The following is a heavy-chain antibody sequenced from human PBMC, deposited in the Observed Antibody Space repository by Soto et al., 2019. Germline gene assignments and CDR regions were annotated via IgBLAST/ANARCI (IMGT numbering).Heavy chain of an antibody. J-gene: IGHJ5*02. CDR3: ATVSQWELRQDWFDP. CDR2: FDPEDGET. Sequence: ASVKVSFKVSGYTLTELSIHWVRQAPGKGLEWMGCFDPEDGETIYAQKFQGRVTMTEDTSTDTAYMELSSLRSEDTAVYYCATVSQWELRQDWFDPWGQGTLVTVSS. D-gene: IGHD1-26*01. CDR1: GYTLTELS. V-gene: IGHV1-24*01.